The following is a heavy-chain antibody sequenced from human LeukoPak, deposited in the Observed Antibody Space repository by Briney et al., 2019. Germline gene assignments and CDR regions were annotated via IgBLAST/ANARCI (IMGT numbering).Heavy chain of an antibody. D-gene: IGHD3-22*01. J-gene: IGHJ5*02. CDR1: GYAFTSYD. V-gene: IGHV1-8*01. Sequence: ASVKVSCKASGYAFTSYDINWVRQATGQGLEWMGWMNPNSGNTGYAQKFQGRVTMTRNTSISTAYMELSSLRSEDTAVYYCARGDGRFYYYDWFDPWGQGTLVTVSS. CDR2: MNPNSGNT. CDR3: ARGDGRFYYYDWFDP.